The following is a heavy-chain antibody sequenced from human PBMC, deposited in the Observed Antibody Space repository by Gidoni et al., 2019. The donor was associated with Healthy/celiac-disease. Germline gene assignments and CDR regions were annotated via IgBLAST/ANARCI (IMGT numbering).Heavy chain of an antibody. CDR1: GFTFSSYA. V-gene: IGHV3-23*01. Sequence: EVQLLESGGGLVQPGGSLRLSCAASGFTFSSYAMSWVRQAPGKGLEWVSAISGSGGSTYYADSVKGRFTISRDNSKNTLYLQMNSLRAEDTAVYYCAKDQPHYGSGTDAFDIWGQGTMVTVSS. D-gene: IGHD3-10*01. CDR2: ISGSGGST. J-gene: IGHJ3*02. CDR3: AKDQPHYGSGTDAFDI.